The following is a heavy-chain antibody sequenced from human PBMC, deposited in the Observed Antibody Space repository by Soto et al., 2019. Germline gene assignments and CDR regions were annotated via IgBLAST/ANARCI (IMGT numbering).Heavy chain of an antibody. CDR3: VKRRGDCYFYL. CDR1: GFTFKDFA. D-gene: IGHD2-15*01. CDR2: MGGTTGST. Sequence: EVQLLESVGVLVQSGGSLRLSCAASGFTFKDFAMGWVRRAPGKGLEWVSAMGGTTGSTYYADSVKGRFTISRDNTKNTLYLQLNSGRAEDTAIYYWVKRRGDCYFYLWGRGTLVTFSS. J-gene: IGHJ2*01. V-gene: IGHV3-23*01.